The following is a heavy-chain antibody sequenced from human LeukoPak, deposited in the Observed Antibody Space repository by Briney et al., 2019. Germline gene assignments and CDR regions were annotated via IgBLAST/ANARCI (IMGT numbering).Heavy chain of an antibody. CDR1: GGSFSSYY. CDR3: ARVRHDILTGYSYYFDY. CDR2: IYYSGST. J-gene: IGHJ4*02. D-gene: IGHD3-9*01. V-gene: IGHV4-59*08. Sequence: SETLSLTCTVSGGSFSSYYWSWIRQPPGKGLEWIGYIYYSGSTNYNPSLKSRVTISVDTSKNQFSLKLSSVTAADTAVYYCARVRHDILTGYSYYFDYWGQGTLVTVSS.